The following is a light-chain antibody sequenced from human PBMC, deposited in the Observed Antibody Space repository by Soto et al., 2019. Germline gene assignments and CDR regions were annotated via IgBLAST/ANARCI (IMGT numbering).Light chain of an antibody. V-gene: IGLV8-61*01. CDR2: STN. Sequence: QTVVTQEPSLSVSPGGTVTLTCGLSSGSVSTSNYPSWYQQTPGQAPRTLIYSTNTRSSGVPDRFSGSILGNTAALTITGAQADDESDYYCFLYMDSGLRVFGGGTKLTVL. J-gene: IGLJ3*02. CDR1: SGSVSTSNY. CDR3: FLYMDSGLRV.